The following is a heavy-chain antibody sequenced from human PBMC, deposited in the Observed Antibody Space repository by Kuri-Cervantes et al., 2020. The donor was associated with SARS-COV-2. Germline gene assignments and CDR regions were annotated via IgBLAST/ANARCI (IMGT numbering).Heavy chain of an antibody. CDR1: GYTFTSYG. J-gene: IGHJ5*02. CDR3: ARDFFECSGGSCYSANWFDP. CDR2: INPNSGGT. V-gene: IGHV1-2*04. D-gene: IGHD2-15*01. Sequence: ASVKVSCKASGYTFTSYGISWVRRAPGQGLEWMGWINPNSGGTNYAQKFQGWVTMTRDTSISTAYMELSRLRSDDTAVYYCARDFFECSGGSCYSANWFDPWGQGTLVTVFS.